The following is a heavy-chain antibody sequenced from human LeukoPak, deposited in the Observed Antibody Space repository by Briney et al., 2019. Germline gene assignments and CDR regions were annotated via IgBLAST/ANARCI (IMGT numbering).Heavy chain of an antibody. Sequence: SGTLSLTCAVSGASISSPNWWNWVRQSPGQELEWVGEISHSGNINYNPSLQSRITISIDKSKNDFSLKLNSVTAADTAVYYCARVTLGCSTTTCYMDSWGQGTLVTVSS. CDR3: ARVTLGCSTTTCYMDS. CDR2: ISHSGNI. J-gene: IGHJ4*02. CDR1: GASISSPNW. V-gene: IGHV4-4*02. D-gene: IGHD2-2*02.